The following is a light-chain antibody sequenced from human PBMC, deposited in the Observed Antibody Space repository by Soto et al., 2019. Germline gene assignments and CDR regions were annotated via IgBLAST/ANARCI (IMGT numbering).Light chain of an antibody. V-gene: IGLV2-14*01. CDR1: SSDVGGWPH. CDR2: EVS. J-gene: IGLJ1*01. CDR3: QSYDSTLSARYV. Sequence: QSALTQPASVSASPGQSITISCAGTSSDVGGWPHVSWYQQHPGKAPKLVIYEVSNRPSGVSSRFSGSKSGSTASLTISGLQAEDEADYYCQSYDSTLSARYVFGTGTKLTVL.